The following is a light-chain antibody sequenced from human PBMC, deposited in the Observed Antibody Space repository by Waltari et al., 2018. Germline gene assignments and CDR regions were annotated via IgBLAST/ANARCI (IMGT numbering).Light chain of an antibody. CDR3: QSFDGRRTL. CDR2: ASN. Sequence: QSVLTQPPSVSAAPGRRVTISCTGDISNIGAGYDVHWYQQLPETSPKLLIYASNTRHSGRPARFSAARSGPSASLAITGLQAEDEADYYCQSFDGRRTLFGGGTKLTV. J-gene: IGLJ2*01. V-gene: IGLV1-40*01. CDR1: ISNIGAGYD.